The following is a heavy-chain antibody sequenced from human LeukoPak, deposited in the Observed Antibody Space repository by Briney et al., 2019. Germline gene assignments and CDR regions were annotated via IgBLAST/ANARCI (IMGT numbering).Heavy chain of an antibody. CDR1: GLTFSSSG. V-gene: IGHV3-21*01. CDR3: ARGSDEFDI. J-gene: IGHJ3*02. CDR2: ITPGSSYI. Sequence: GGSLRLSCTASGLTFSSSGMNWVRQAPGKGLEWVSSITPGSSYIYYADSMKGRFTVSRDNAKNSLYLHMNSLRAEDTAIYYCARGSDEFDIWGQGTMVTVSS.